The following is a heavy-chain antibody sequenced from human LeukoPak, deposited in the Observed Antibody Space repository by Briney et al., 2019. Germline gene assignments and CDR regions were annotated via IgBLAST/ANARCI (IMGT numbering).Heavy chain of an antibody. CDR3: ARLRRLSVTMVRGVKGFFFDY. Sequence: SETLSLTCTVSSGSISNYYWSWIRQPPGKGLEWIGYIYYSGSTNYNPSLKSRVTIPVDTSKNQFSLKLSSVTAADTAVYYCARLRRLSVTMVRGVKGFFFDYWGQGTLVTVSS. CDR2: IYYSGST. J-gene: IGHJ4*02. V-gene: IGHV4-59*12. CDR1: SGSISNYY. D-gene: IGHD3-10*01.